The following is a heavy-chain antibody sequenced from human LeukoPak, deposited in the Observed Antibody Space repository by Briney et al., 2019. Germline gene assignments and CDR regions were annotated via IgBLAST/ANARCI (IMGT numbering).Heavy chain of an antibody. D-gene: IGHD6-13*01. CDR1: GYSISSGYY. CDR2: IYTSGST. Sequence: SETLSLTCAVSGYSISSGYYWGWIRQPAGKGLEWIGRIYTSGSTNYNPSLKSRVTMSVDTSKNQFSLKLSSVTAADTAVYYCAIAAAGPRDHFDYWGQGTLVTVSS. J-gene: IGHJ4*02. CDR3: AIAAAGPRDHFDY. V-gene: IGHV4-4*07.